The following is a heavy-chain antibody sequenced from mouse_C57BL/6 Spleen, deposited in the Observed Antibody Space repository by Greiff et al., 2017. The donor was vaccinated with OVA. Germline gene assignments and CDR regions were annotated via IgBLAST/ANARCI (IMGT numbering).Heavy chain of an antibody. CDR1: GYTFTSYW. D-gene: IGHD3-2*02. J-gene: IGHJ3*01. CDR3: ARYCDSSGSVAY. V-gene: IGHV1-64*01. CDR2: IHPNSGST. Sequence: QVHVKQPGAELVKPGASVKLSCKASGYTFTSYWMHWVKQRPGQGLEWIGMIHPNSGSTNYNEKFKSKATLTVDKSSSTAYMQRSSLTADDAAVDYCARYCDSSGSVAYWGQGTLVTVSA.